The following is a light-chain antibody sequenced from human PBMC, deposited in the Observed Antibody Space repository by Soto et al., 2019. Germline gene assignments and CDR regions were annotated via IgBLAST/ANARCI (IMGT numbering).Light chain of an antibody. J-gene: IGKJ5*01. CDR3: QQYKNWPL. CDR1: HSVNSH. V-gene: IGKV3-15*01. CDR2: GAS. Sequence: IMMTQSPGTLAVASGERVTLSFWSSHSVNSHLAWYQQKPGQAPMLLLSGASTRATGIPVRFSGSGFGTEFTLTISSLQSEDFAFYYCQQYKNWPLFGQGTRLEI.